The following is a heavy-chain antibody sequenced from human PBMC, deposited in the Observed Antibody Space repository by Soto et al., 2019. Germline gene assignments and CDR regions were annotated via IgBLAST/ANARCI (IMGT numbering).Heavy chain of an antibody. CDR3: ARRAAAGQYYFDY. V-gene: IGHV3-30-3*01. Sequence: ESGGGVVQPGRSLRLSCAASGFTFSSYAMHWVRQAPGKGLEWVAVISYDGSNKYYADSVKGRFTISRDNSKNTLYLQMNSLRAEDTAVYYCARRAAAGQYYFDYWGQGTLVTVSS. CDR2: ISYDGSNK. J-gene: IGHJ4*02. D-gene: IGHD6-13*01. CDR1: GFTFSSYA.